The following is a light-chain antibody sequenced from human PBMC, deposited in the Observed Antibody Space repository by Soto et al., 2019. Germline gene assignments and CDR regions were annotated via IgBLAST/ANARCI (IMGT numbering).Light chain of an antibody. CDR1: QSISDY. V-gene: IGKV1-33*01. Sequence: DTQMTQSPASLSASLGDRVTISCRASQSISDYLNWYQQKSGKAPTLLIHEASNLEAGVPSRFSGSRSGTEFILTISNLQTEDVATYYCQQYHDLVFTFGQGTRLEIK. CDR2: EAS. CDR3: QQYHDLVFT. J-gene: IGKJ5*01.